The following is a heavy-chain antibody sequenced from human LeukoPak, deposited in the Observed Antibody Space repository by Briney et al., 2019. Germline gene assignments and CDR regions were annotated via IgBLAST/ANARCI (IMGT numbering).Heavy chain of an antibody. CDR1: GYTFTSYG. D-gene: IGHD2-15*01. Sequence: ASVKVSCKASGYTFTSYGISWVRQAPGQGLEWMGWISAYNGNTNYAQKLQGRVTMTTDTSTSTAYMELSSLRSEDTAVYYCARDGEYCSGGSCYSRYYYYMDVWGKGTTVTISS. V-gene: IGHV1-18*01. CDR2: ISAYNGNT. CDR3: ARDGEYCSGGSCYSRYYYYMDV. J-gene: IGHJ6*03.